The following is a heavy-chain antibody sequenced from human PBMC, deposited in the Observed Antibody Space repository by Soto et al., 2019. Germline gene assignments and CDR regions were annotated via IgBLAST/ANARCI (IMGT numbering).Heavy chain of an antibody. J-gene: IGHJ4*02. CDR2: ISSTTNYI. V-gene: IGHV3-21*06. CDR3: ARESEDLTSNFDY. Sequence: GGYLRLSCAASGFTFTRYSMNWVRQAPGKGLEWVSPISSTTNYIYYGDSMKGRFTISRDNAKNSLYLEMNSLRAEETAVYYCARESEDLTSNFDYWGQGTLVTVSS. CDR1: GFTFTRYS.